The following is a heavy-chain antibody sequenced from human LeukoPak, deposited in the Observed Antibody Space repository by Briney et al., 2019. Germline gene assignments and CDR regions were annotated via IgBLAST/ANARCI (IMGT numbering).Heavy chain of an antibody. D-gene: IGHD3-22*01. CDR1: GFTFSSYG. J-gene: IGHJ4*02. CDR3: ARCVDDSSGLILYY. Sequence: GGSLRLSCAASGFTFSSYGMYWVRQAPGKGLEWVAFIRYDGSNKYYADSVKGRFTVSRDNSKNTLYLQMNSLRVEDTALYYCARCVDDSSGLILYYWGQGTLVTVSS. CDR2: IRYDGSNK. V-gene: IGHV3-30*02.